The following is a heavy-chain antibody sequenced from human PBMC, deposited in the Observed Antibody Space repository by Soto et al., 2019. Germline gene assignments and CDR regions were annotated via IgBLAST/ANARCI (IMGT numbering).Heavy chain of an antibody. V-gene: IGHV4-30-2*01. Sequence: QLQLQESGSGLVKPSQTLSLTCAVSGGSISSGGYSWSWIRQPPGKGLEWIGYIYHSGSTYYTPSLKSRVTIPVDLPMNQFSLNLSTLPAAETAVYYFASGQQLIRNYWGQGTLGNVSA. CDR2: IYHSGST. D-gene: IGHD6-13*01. J-gene: IGHJ4*02. CDR3: ASGQQLIRNY. CDR1: GGSISSGGYS.